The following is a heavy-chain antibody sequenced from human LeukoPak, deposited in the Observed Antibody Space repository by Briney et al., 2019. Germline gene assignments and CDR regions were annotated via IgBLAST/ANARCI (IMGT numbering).Heavy chain of an antibody. J-gene: IGHJ4*02. Sequence: PGGSLRLSCAASGFTFSSYTMHWGRQAPGKGLEYVSAISNNGGTTYYANSVKGRFTISRDNSKNTLYLQMGSLRVEDMAVYYCARVASSGTYGDYWGQGTLVTVSS. D-gene: IGHD1-26*01. CDR2: ISNNGGTT. CDR3: ARVASSGTYGDY. CDR1: GFTFSSYT. V-gene: IGHV3-64*01.